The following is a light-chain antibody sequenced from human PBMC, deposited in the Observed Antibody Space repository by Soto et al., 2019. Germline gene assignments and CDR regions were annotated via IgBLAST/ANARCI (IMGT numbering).Light chain of an antibody. J-gene: IGLJ2*01. V-gene: IGLV2-23*03. CDR2: EGS. CDR3: CSYAGTNTVHVV. CDR1: SSDVGSYNL. Sequence: QSALTQPASVSGSPGQSITISCTGTSSDVGSYNLVSWYQQHPGKAPKLMIYEGSKRPSGVSNRFSGSKSGNTASLTISGFQAEDEADYYCCSYAGTNTVHVVFGGGTKLTVL.